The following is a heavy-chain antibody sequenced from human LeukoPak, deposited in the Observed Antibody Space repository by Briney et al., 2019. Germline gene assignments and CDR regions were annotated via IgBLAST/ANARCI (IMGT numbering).Heavy chain of an antibody. V-gene: IGHV1-8*01. CDR3: ARRRDGYNPPDY. CDR1: GYAFTSYD. CDR2: MNPNSGNT. D-gene: IGHD5-24*01. Sequence: GASVQVSCKASGYAFTSYDINWVRQATGQGLEWMGWMNPNSGNTGYAQKFQGRVTMTRNTSISTAYMELSSLRSEDTAVYYCARRRDGYNPPDYWGQGTLVTVSS. J-gene: IGHJ4*02.